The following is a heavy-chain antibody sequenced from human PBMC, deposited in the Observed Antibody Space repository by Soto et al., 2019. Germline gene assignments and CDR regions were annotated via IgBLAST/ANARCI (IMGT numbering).Heavy chain of an antibody. Sequence: EASVKVSCKASGGTFSSYTISWVRQAPGQGLEWMGRIIPILGIANYAQKFQGRVTITADKSTSTAYMELSSPRSEDTAVYYCARALVEAGVDYWGQGTLVTVSS. V-gene: IGHV1-69*02. J-gene: IGHJ4*02. D-gene: IGHD2-2*01. CDR2: IIPILGIA. CDR3: ARALVEAGVDY. CDR1: GGTFSSYT.